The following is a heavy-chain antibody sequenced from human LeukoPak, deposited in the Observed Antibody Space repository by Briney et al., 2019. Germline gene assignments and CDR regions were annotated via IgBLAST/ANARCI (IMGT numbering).Heavy chain of an antibody. J-gene: IGHJ5*02. D-gene: IGHD4-17*01. CDR2: IYYSGST. Sequence: SETLSLTCAVYGGSFSGYYWSWIRQPPGKGLEWIGYIYYSGSTNYNPSPKSRVTISVDTSKKQFSLKLRSVTAADTAVYYCARDKGDYGDYYWFDPWGQGTLVTVSS. V-gene: IGHV4-59*01. CDR1: GGSFSGYY. CDR3: ARDKGDYGDYYWFDP.